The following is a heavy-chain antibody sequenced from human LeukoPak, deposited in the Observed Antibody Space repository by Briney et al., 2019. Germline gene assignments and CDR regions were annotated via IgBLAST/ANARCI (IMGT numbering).Heavy chain of an antibody. D-gene: IGHD3-22*01. V-gene: IGHV3-7*01. CDR1: GFSFTSVW. CDR2: INQDGSEI. J-gene: IGHJ5*02. CDR3: ARDRVTMIA. Sequence: PGDSLRLSCAASGFSFTSVWMTWVRQAPGKGLKWVANINQDGSEIYSVASVKGRFTISRDNAKNSVYPQMNSLRPEDTGVYYCARDRVTMIAWGQGTQVTASP.